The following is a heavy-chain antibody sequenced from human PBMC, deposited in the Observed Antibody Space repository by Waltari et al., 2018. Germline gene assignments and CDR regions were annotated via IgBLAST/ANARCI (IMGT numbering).Heavy chain of an antibody. CDR2: MNPNSGNT. D-gene: IGHD3-10*01. V-gene: IGHV1-8*01. J-gene: IGHJ4*02. CDR1: GYTFTSYA. CDR3: ARLPAWFGELNHP. Sequence: QVQLVQSGAEVKKPGASVKVSCKASGYTFTSYAINWIRQATGQGLEWMGWMNPNSGNTVYAQKFQGRVTMTRNTSISTAYMELSSLRSEDTAVYYCARLPAWFGELNHPWGQGTLVTVSS.